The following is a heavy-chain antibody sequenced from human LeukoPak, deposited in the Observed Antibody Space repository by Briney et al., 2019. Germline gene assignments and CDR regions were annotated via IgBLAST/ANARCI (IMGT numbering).Heavy chain of an antibody. CDR2: ISDYSGNT. D-gene: IGHD5-18*01. CDR1: GYTFISNG. V-gene: IGHV1-18*01. J-gene: IGHJ4*02. CDR3: ARTGSGYGPFDY. Sequence: ASVKVSCKASGYTFISNGISWVRQAPGQGLEGMGWISDYSGNTNYAQKLQGRVTMTTDTSTSTAYMELRSLRSDDTAVYYCARTGSGYGPFDYWGQGTLVTVSS.